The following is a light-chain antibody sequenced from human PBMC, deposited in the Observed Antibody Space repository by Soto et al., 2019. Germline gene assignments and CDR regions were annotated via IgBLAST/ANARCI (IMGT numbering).Light chain of an antibody. J-gene: IGKJ1*01. CDR2: GAS. CDR1: QSVSGTY. V-gene: IGKV3-20*01. CDR3: QQYGSSPT. Sequence: EIVLTQSPGTLSLPPGERATLSCRASQSVSGTYLAWYRHKPGQAPRLLIYGASSRATGIPDRFSGSGSGTDFTLTISRLEPEDFAVYYCQQYGSSPTFGQGTKVDIK.